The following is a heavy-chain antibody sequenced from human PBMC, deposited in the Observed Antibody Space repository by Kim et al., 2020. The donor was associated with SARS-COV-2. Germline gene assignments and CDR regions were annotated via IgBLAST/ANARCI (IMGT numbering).Heavy chain of an antibody. CDR1: GFTFSSYA. V-gene: IGHV3-23*01. CDR2: ISGSGGST. Sequence: GGSLRLSCAASGFTFSSYAMSWVRQAPGKGLEWVSAISGSGGSTYYADSVKGRFTISRDNSKNTLYLQMNSLRAEDTAVYYCAKEVEIGGVIRLGEQIWGQGTLVTVSS. J-gene: IGHJ4*02. D-gene: IGHD3-16*01. CDR3: AKEVEIGGVIRLGEQI.